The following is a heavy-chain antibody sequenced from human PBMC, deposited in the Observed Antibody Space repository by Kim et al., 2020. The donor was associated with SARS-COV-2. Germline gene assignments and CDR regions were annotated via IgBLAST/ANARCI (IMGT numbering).Heavy chain of an antibody. D-gene: IGHD1-1*01. CDR3: ARDSNWNDSLDY. CDR2: IWYDGSNK. Sequence: GGSLRLSCAASGFTFSSYGMHWVRQAPGKGLEWVAVIWYDGSNKYYADSVKGRFTISRDNSKNTLYLQMNSLRAEDTAVYYCARDSNWNDSLDYWGQGTLVTVSS. V-gene: IGHV3-33*01. CDR1: GFTFSSYG. J-gene: IGHJ4*02.